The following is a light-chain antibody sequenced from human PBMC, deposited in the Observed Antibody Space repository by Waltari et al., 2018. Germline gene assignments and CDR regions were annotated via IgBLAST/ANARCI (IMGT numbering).Light chain of an antibody. CDR3: QHYNSFSHIYT. CDR2: DAS. J-gene: IGKJ2*01. CDR1: HTITNW. Sequence: IQMTQSPSTLSASVGARVTITCRASHTITNWLAWYQQKPGKSPNVLIYDASTLESGVPSRFSGSGSGTEFTLTINSLQPDDFATYYCQHYNSFSHIYTFGQGTKLEI. V-gene: IGKV1-5*01.